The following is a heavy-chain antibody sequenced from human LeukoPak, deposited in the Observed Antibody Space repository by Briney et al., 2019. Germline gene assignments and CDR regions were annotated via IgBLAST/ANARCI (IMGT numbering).Heavy chain of an antibody. D-gene: IGHD3-3*01. Sequence: SETLSLTCAVYGGSFSGYYWSWIRQPPGKGLEWIGEINHSGSTNYNPSLKSRATISVDTSKNQFSLKLSSVTAADTAVYYCAKHLRRRFFSKTLGFDPWGQGTLVTVSS. CDR3: AKHLRRRFFSKTLGFDP. CDR1: GGSFSGYY. J-gene: IGHJ5*02. CDR2: INHSGST. V-gene: IGHV4-34*01.